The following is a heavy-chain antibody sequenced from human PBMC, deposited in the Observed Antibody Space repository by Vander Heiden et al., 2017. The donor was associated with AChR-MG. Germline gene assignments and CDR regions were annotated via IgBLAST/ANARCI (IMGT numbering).Heavy chain of an antibody. J-gene: IGHJ4*02. V-gene: IGHV4-59*01. CDR2: TYYSGST. D-gene: IGHD3-3*01. CDR3: AGALPDYNFWNGYFHY. CDR1: GGSLISYY. Sequence: QVQLQESVPGLVKPSETLSLTCTVSGGSLISYYWNLIRQPTGKGLEWIGFTYYSGSTKYNTSLKNRVTISVDTSKNQRSLKLRSVTAAETAVYYCAGALPDYNFWNGYFHYWFQGTMVADSS.